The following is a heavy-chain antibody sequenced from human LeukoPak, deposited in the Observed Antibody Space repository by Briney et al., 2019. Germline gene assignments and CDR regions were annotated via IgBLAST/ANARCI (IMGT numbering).Heavy chain of an antibody. CDR3: ARGLTEAGTFTRRAFDI. V-gene: IGHV4-34*01. J-gene: IGHJ3*02. CDR1: GGSFSGYY. Sequence: SETLSLTCAVYGGSFSGYYWSWIRQPPGKGLEWIGEINHSGSTNYNPSLKSRVTISVDTSKNQFSLKLSSVTAADTAVYYCARGLTEAGTFTRRAFDIWGQGTMVTVSS. D-gene: IGHD6-19*01. CDR2: INHSGST.